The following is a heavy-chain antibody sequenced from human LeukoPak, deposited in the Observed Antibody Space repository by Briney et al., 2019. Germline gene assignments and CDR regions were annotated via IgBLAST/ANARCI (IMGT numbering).Heavy chain of an antibody. CDR3: AREGSAADY. CDR1: GYTFTSYG. Sequence: ASVKVSCKASGYTFTSYGISWVRQAPGQGLEWMGGIIPIFGTANYAQKFQGRVTITADESTSTAYMELSSLRSEDTAVYYCAREGSAADYWGQGTLVTVSS. CDR2: IIPIFGTA. J-gene: IGHJ4*02. D-gene: IGHD2-15*01. V-gene: IGHV1-69*13.